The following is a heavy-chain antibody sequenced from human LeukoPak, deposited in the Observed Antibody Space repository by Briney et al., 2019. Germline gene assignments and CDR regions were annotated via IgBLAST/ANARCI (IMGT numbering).Heavy chain of an antibody. Sequence: SETLSLTCTVSGGSISSSSYYWGWIRQPPGKGLECIGSIYYSGSTYYNPSLKSRVTISVDTSKNQFSLKLSSVTAADTAVYYCARRPPIDSSGYYYFDYWGQGTLVTVSS. CDR3: ARRPPIDSSGYYYFDY. CDR1: GGSISSSSYY. CDR2: IYYSGST. D-gene: IGHD3-22*01. V-gene: IGHV4-39*01. J-gene: IGHJ4*02.